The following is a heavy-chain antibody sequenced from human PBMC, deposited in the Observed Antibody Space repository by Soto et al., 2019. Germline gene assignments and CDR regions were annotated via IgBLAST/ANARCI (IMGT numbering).Heavy chain of an antibody. Sequence: EVQLVESGGGLVQPGGSLRLSCEASGFTLSSYWMQWVRQAPGKGLVWVSFISSDGTTTYYVDSVKGRFTVSRDNAKNTLSLQMNSLRAEDTAVYYCVRDGRNYYGMDVWGQGTTVTVSS. CDR3: VRDGRNYYGMDV. V-gene: IGHV3-74*01. CDR1: GFTLSSYW. J-gene: IGHJ6*02. CDR2: ISSDGTTT.